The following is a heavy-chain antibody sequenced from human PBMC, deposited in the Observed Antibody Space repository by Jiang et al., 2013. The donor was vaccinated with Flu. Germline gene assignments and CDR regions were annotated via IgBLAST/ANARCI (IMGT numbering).Heavy chain of an antibody. Sequence: SGAEVKKPGESLKISCKGSGYSFTSYWIGWVRQMPGKGLEWMGIIYPGDSDTRYSPSFQGQVTISADKSISTAYLQWSSLKASDTAMYYCARQVKLKSPSYSSSWYALGDDAFDIWGQGTMVTVSS. CDR2: IYPGDSDT. CDR3: ARQVKLKSPSYSSSWYALGDDAFDI. CDR1: GYSFTSYW. V-gene: IGHV5-51*01. J-gene: IGHJ3*02. D-gene: IGHD6-13*01.